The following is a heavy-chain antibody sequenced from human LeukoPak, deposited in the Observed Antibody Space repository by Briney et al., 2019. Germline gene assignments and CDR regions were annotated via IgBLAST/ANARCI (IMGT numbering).Heavy chain of an antibody. CDR2: ISAYNGNT. CDR3: ANTIGARLMYFDY. D-gene: IGHD6-6*01. CDR1: GYTFTSYG. J-gene: IGHJ4*02. Sequence: ASVKVSCKSSGYTFTSYGISWVRQAPGQGLEWMGWISAYNGNTNYAQKLQGRVTMTTDPSTSTAYLELRSLRSDDTAVYYCANTIGARLMYFDYWGQGTLVTVSS. V-gene: IGHV1-18*01.